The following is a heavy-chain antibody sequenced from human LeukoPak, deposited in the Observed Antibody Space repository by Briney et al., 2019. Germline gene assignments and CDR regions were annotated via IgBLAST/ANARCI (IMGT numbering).Heavy chain of an antibody. V-gene: IGHV4-39*07. CDR1: GGSISSSSYY. Sequence: PSETLSLTCTVSGGSISSSSYYWGWIRQPPGKGLEWIGSIYYSGSTYYNPSLKSRVTISVDTSKNQFSLKLSSVTAADTAVYYCARYIAAAGTHRGFDPWGQGTLVTAS. D-gene: IGHD6-13*01. J-gene: IGHJ5*02. CDR3: ARYIAAAGTHRGFDP. CDR2: IYYSGST.